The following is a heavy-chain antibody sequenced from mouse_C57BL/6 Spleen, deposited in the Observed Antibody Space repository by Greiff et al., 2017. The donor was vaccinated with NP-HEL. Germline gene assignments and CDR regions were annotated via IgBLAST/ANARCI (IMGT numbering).Heavy chain of an antibody. V-gene: IGHV1-22*01. CDR1: GYSFTDYN. CDR2: INPNNGGT. Sequence: VQLKQSGPELVKPGASVKMSCKASGYSFTDYNMHWVKQSHGKSLEWIGYINPNNGGTSYNQKFQGKATLTVNKSSSTAYMELRSLTSEDSAVDYCARRDGSSYDWYFDVWGTGTTVTVSS. CDR3: ARRDGSSYDWYFDV. D-gene: IGHD1-1*01. J-gene: IGHJ1*03.